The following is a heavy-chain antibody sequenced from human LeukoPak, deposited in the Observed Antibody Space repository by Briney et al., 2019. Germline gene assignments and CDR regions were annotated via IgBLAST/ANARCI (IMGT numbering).Heavy chain of an antibody. D-gene: IGHD2-8*01. CDR3: ARGLGYCTNGVCLYYYGMDA. Sequence: SETLSLTCAVYGGSFSGYYWSWIRQPPGKGLEWIGEINHSGSTNYNPSLKSRVTISVDTSKNQFSLKLSSVTAADTAVYYCARGLGYCTNGVCLYYYGMDAWGQGTTVTVSS. V-gene: IGHV4-34*01. CDR1: GGSFSGYY. J-gene: IGHJ6*02. CDR2: INHSGST.